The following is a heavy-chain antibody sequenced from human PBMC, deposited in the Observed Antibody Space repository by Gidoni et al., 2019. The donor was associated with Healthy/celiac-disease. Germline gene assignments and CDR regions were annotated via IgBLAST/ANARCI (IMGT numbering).Heavy chain of an antibody. V-gene: IGHV3-48*02. J-gene: IGHJ4*02. CDR1: GFTFSSYS. CDR2: ISSSSSTI. CDR3: ARGYCGGDCYAFDY. D-gene: IGHD2-21*02. Sequence: EVQLVESGGGLVQPGGSLRLSCAASGFTFSSYSMNWVRQAPGKGLEWVSYISSSSSTIYYADSVKGRFTISRDNAKNSLYLQMNSLRDEDTAVYYCARGYCGGDCYAFDYWGQGTLVTVSS.